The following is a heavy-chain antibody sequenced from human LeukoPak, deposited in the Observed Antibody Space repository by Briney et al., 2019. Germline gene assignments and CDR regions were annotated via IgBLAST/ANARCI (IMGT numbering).Heavy chain of an antibody. CDR1: GDSISSSYY. CDR2: MYYSGST. Sequence: PSETLPLTCTVSGDSISSSYYWGWIRQSPGKGLEWIASMYYSGSTYYNPSLQSRVTISVDTSKNQLSLKLSSVTAADTAVYYCARMGSGWYYFDYWGQGALVTVSS. J-gene: IGHJ4*02. V-gene: IGHV4-39*07. CDR3: ARMGSGWYYFDY. D-gene: IGHD6-19*01.